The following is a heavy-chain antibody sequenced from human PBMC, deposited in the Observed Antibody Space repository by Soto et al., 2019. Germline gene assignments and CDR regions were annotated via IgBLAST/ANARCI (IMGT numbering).Heavy chain of an antibody. CDR2: IDPSDSYT. CDR3: ATKPLALYYYYYGLDV. D-gene: IGHD6-13*01. CDR1: GYSFTSYW. J-gene: IGHJ6*02. Sequence: GESLKISCKGSGYSFTSYWISWVRQMPGKGLEWMGRIDPSDSYTNYSPSFQGHVTISADKSISTAYLQWSSLKASDTAMYYCATKPLALYYYYYGLDVWGQGTTVTVSS. V-gene: IGHV5-10-1*01.